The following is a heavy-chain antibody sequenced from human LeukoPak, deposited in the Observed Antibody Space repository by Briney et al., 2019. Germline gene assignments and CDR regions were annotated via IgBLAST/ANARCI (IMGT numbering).Heavy chain of an antibody. Sequence: ASVKVSCKASGYTFTSYGISWVRQAPGQGLEWMGWISAYNGNTNYAQKLQGRVTMTTDTSTSTAYMELRSLRSDDTAVYYCARSQCPAGWCMLPEPYFDYWGQGTLVTVSS. V-gene: IGHV1-18*01. CDR1: GYTFTSYG. J-gene: IGHJ4*02. CDR3: ARSQCPAGWCMLPEPYFDY. D-gene: IGHD2-8*01. CDR2: ISAYNGNT.